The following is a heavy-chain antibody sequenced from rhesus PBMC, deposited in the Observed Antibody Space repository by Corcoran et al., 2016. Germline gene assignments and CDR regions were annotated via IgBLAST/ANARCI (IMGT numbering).Heavy chain of an antibody. J-gene: IGHJ6*01. CDR2: INGNSGST. Sequence: QVQLQESGPGRVKPSETLSLPCAVSGASISRYWWSGIRPPPGKGLEWIGEINGNSGSTYYNPSLKSRVTISKDASKNQFSLKLSSVTAADTAVYYCARDPLATYYGLDSWGQGVVVTVSS. D-gene: IGHD2-2*01. CDR3: ARDPLATYYGLDS. V-gene: IGHV4-80*01. CDR1: GASISRYW.